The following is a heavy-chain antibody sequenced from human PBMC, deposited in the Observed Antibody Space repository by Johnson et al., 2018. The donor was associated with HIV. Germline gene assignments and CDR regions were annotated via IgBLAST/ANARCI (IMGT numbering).Heavy chain of an antibody. CDR1: GFTVSSNY. CDR3: ARGRDSSGFNDAFDI. D-gene: IGHD3-22*01. Sequence: VQLVESGGGLIQPGGSLRLSCAASGFTVSSNYMSWVRQAPGKGLEWVSVIYSGGSTYYADSVKGRFTISRENAKNSLYLQMNSLRAGDTAVYYCARGRDSSGFNDAFDIWGQGTMVSVSS. V-gene: IGHV3-53*01. J-gene: IGHJ3*02. CDR2: IYSGGST.